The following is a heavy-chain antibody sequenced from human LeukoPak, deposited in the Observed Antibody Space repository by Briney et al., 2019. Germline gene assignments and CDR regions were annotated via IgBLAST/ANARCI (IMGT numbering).Heavy chain of an antibody. V-gene: IGHV4-39*07. CDR1: GGSISSSSYY. J-gene: IGHJ2*01. D-gene: IGHD3-3*01. CDR2: IYYSGST. CDR3: ARYDAIWGWYFDL. Sequence: SETLSLTCTVSGGSISSSSYYWGWIRQPPGKGLEWIGSIYYSGSTYYNPSLKSRVTISVDTSKNQFSLKLSSVTAADTAVYYRARYDAIWGWYFDLWGRGTLVTVSS.